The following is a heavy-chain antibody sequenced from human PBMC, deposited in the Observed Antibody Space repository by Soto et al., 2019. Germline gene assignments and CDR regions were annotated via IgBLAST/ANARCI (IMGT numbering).Heavy chain of an antibody. D-gene: IGHD1-26*01. V-gene: IGHV1-18*01. CDR1: GYTFTSYG. CDR2: ISAYNGNT. Sequence: ASVKVSCKASGYTFTSYGISWVRQAPGQGLEWMGWISAYNGNTNYAQKLQGRVTMTTDTSTSTAYMELRSLRSDDTAVYYCARVVGATPDNWFDPWGQGTLVTVSS. CDR3: ARVVGATPDNWFDP. J-gene: IGHJ5*02.